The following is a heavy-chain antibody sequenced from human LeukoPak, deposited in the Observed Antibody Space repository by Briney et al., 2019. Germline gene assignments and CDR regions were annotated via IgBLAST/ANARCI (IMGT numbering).Heavy chain of an antibody. CDR3: ARDDKRNSIMKGKVAGTIGDYYGMDV. D-gene: IGHD6-19*01. V-gene: IGHV3-48*02. Sequence: PGGSLRLSCAASGFTFSSYSMNWVRQAPGKGLEWVSYISSSSSTIYYADSVKGRFTISRDNAKNSLYLQMNSLRDEDTAVYYCARDDKRNSIMKGKVAGTIGDYYGMDVWGQGTTVTVSS. CDR2: ISSSSSTI. J-gene: IGHJ6*02. CDR1: GFTFSSYS.